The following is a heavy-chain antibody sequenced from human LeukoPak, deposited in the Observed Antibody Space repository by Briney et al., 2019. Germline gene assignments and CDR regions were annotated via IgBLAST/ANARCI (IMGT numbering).Heavy chain of an antibody. CDR2: IYTSGTT. V-gene: IGHV4-4*07. Sequence: SETLSLTCTVSGGSISSYYWSWIRQPAGKGLEWIGRIYTSGTTHYNPSLKSRVTMSVDTSKNQFSLKLSSVTAADTAVYYCARLGRSGDLEGYFDYWGQGTLVTVSS. CDR1: GGSISSYY. D-gene: IGHD2-21*02. CDR3: ARLGRSGDLEGYFDY. J-gene: IGHJ4*02.